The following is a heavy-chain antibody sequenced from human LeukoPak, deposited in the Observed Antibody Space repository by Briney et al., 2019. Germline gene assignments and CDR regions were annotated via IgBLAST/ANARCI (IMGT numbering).Heavy chain of an antibody. CDR3: ARNRGIAVAGTVDY. CDR2: INRDGSQT. Sequence: PGGSLRLSCAASGFTFSTFWMTWVRQAPGKGLEWVANINRDGSQTCYVDSVKGRFTISRDNAKNSLYLQMNSLRAEDTAVYYCARNRGIAVAGTVDYWGQGTLVTVSS. J-gene: IGHJ4*02. V-gene: IGHV3-7*01. D-gene: IGHD6-19*01. CDR1: GFTFSTFW.